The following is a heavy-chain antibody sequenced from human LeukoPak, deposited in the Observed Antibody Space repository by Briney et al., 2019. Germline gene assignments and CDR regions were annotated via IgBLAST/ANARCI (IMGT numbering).Heavy chain of an antibody. CDR2: INHSGSA. CDR1: GGSFSGYY. J-gene: IGHJ4*02. V-gene: IGHV4-34*01. D-gene: IGHD4-17*01. Sequence: PETLSLTCAVSGGSFSGYYWTWIRQPPGKGLEWIGEINHSGSANYNPSLKSRVTISLDTSKNQFSLKLSSVTAADTAVYYCARGQGTVTTHWGQGTLVTVSS. CDR3: ARGQGTVTTH.